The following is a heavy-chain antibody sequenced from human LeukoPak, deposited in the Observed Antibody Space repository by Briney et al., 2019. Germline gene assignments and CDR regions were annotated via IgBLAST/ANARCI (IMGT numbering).Heavy chain of an antibody. J-gene: IGHJ4*02. Sequence: SVKVSCKASGGTFSSYAISWVRQAPGQGLEWMGGIIPIFGTANYAQKFQGRVTITADESTSTAYMELRSLRSDDTAVYYCALGYSSSWYYFDYWGQGTLVTVSS. CDR2: IIPIFGTA. CDR1: GGTFSSYA. V-gene: IGHV1-69*01. D-gene: IGHD6-13*01. CDR3: ALGYSSSWYYFDY.